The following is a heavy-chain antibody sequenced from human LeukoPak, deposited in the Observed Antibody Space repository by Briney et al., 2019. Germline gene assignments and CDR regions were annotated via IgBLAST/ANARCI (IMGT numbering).Heavy chain of an antibody. V-gene: IGHV3-23*01. D-gene: IGHD3-9*01. CDR3: AKLPTGYPNWFDP. Sequence: PGGSLRLSCVVSGFTFSSSVMSWVRQAPGKGLERVSAISGNGGNTYYADSVTGRFTISRDNSKNTLYLQMNSLRAEDTALYYCAKLPTGYPNWFDPWGQGTLVTVSS. CDR1: GFTFSSSV. CDR2: ISGNGGNT. J-gene: IGHJ5*02.